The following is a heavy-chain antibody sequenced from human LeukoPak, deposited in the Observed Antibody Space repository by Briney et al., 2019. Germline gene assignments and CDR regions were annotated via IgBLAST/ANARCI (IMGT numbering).Heavy chain of an antibody. D-gene: IGHD3-9*01. V-gene: IGHV1-2*02. CDR3: ARDPPLTGPMYYFDY. J-gene: IGHJ4*02. CDR1: GYTFTGYF. Sequence: ASVKVSCKASGYTFTGYFVHWVRQAPGQGLQWMGWINPNTGGTNYAQKFQGRVTMTRDTSISTAYMELSRLRSDDTAVYYCARDPPLTGPMYYFDYWGQGTLVTVSS. CDR2: INPNTGGT.